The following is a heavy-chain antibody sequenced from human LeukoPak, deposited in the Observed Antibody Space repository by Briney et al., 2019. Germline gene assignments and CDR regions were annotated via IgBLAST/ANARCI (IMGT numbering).Heavy chain of an antibody. Sequence: PSETLSLTCTVSGGSISSYYWSWIRQPPGKGLEWIGYIYTSGSTNYNPSLKSRVTISVDTSKNQFSLKLSSVTAADTAVYYCARHAPSITIFGEGLVGPWDYWGQGTLVTVSS. CDR2: IYTSGST. CDR1: GGSISSYY. CDR3: ARHAPSITIFGEGLVGPWDY. D-gene: IGHD3-3*01. V-gene: IGHV4-4*09. J-gene: IGHJ4*02.